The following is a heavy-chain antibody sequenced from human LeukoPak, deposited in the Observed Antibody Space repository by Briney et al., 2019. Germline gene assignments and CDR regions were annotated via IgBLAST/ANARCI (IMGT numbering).Heavy chain of an antibody. CDR3: AADPFGGVIVIDY. J-gene: IGHJ4*02. V-gene: IGHV3-23*01. Sequence: GGSLRLSCAASGFTFSSYAMSWVRQAPGKGLEWVSAISGSGGSTYYADSVKGRFTISRDNSKNTLYLQMNSLRAEDTAVYYCAADPFGGVIVIDYWGQGTLVTVSS. CDR1: GFTFSSYA. D-gene: IGHD3-16*02. CDR2: ISGSGGST.